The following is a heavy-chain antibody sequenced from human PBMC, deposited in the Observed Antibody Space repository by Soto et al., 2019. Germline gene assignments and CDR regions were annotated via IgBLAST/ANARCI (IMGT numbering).Heavy chain of an antibody. CDR3: AREGQAPYYYYGMDV. CDR1: GYTFTSRY. J-gene: IGHJ6*02. Sequence: ASVKVSCKASGYTFTSRYMHWVRQAPGQGLEWMGWISGYNGNTKYAEKFQGRVTMTTDTSTSTAHMELRSLRSDDTAVYYCAREGQAPYYYYGMDVWGQGTAVTVSS. V-gene: IGHV1-18*04. CDR2: ISGYNGNT.